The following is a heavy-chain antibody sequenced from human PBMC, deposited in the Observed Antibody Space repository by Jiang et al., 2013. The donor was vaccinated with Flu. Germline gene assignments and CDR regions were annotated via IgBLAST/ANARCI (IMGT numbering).Heavy chain of an antibody. J-gene: IGHJ4*02. CDR3: ARSHYSSSPTSFDY. CDR2: IYPGDSDX. V-gene: IGHV5-51*01. Sequence: LQISCKGSGYSFGSYWIVWVRQMPGKGLEWMAIIYPGDSDXKYSPSFQGQVTISADESISTAFLQWSSLKASDSAIYYCARSHYSSSPTSFDYWGQGTLLTVSS. CDR1: GYSFGSYW. D-gene: IGHD6-6*01.